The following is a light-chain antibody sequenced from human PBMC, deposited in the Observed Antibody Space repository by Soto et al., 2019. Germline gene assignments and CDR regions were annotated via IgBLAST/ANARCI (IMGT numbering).Light chain of an antibody. CDR1: QSVNSN. Sequence: EILLTQSPATLSVSPGERATLSCRASQSVNSNLAWHQQKPGQAPRLLIYAASSRATGTPDRFSGSGSGTEFTLTISSLQSEDFAVYYCQQYNNWPPITFGQGTRLEIK. V-gene: IGKV3D-15*01. CDR2: AAS. CDR3: QQYNNWPPIT. J-gene: IGKJ5*01.